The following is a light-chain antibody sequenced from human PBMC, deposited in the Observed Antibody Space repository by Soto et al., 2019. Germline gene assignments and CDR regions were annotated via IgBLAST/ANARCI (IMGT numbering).Light chain of an antibody. J-gene: IGKJ3*01. Sequence: VLTHSPGTLVFPPGEGATLSCRASQSLSSSYLVWYQQKPGQAPRLLIFASSTRAAGVADRCSGSASVIDFTLTISGLEPEDFAVYSCQQYNTSPFTFGHGTKVDIK. CDR1: QSLSSSY. CDR3: QQYNTSPFT. V-gene: IGKV3-20*01. CDR2: ASS.